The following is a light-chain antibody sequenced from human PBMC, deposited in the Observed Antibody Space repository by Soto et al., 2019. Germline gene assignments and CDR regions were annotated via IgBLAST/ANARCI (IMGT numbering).Light chain of an antibody. Sequence: EITPSPSSLSASVGDRVTITCRTSQTISDYLNWYQHKPGKAPKLLISAASSLQSGVPSRFSGSGSGTDFTLTISRLQPEDFATYYCQQSYSTLTFGPGTKVDIK. V-gene: IGKV1-39*01. J-gene: IGKJ3*01. CDR2: AAS. CDR3: QQSYSTLT. CDR1: QTISDY.